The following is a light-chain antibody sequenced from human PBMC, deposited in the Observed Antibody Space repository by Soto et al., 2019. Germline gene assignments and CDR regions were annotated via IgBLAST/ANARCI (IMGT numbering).Light chain of an antibody. Sequence: QAVVTQEPSLTVSPGGTVTLTCASSTGAVTSGYYPNWFQQKPGQAPWALIYSTSNKHSWTPARFSGSLLGGKAALTLSGVQPEEEAEYYCLLYYGGAWVFGGGTKLTVL. J-gene: IGLJ3*02. CDR3: LLYYGGAWV. CDR1: TGAVTSGYY. CDR2: STS. V-gene: IGLV7-43*01.